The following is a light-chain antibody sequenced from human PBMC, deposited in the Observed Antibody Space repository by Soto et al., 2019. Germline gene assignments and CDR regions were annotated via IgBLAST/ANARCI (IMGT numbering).Light chain of an antibody. CDR3: QQYDKYST. CDR2: DAS. V-gene: IGKV1-5*01. Sequence: IQMTQSPSTLSASVGDTVTITCRASQTISVSLAWYQQKPGKAPNFLIYDASTLQEGVPSRFSGSGSGTEFTLTVTSLQPDDFTTYFCQQYDKYSTFGQGTKVDIK. J-gene: IGKJ1*01. CDR1: QTISVS.